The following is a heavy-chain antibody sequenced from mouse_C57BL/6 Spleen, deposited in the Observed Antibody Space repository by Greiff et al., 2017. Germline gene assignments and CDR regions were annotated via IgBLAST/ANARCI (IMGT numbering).Heavy chain of an antibody. CDR1: GFTFSSYG. J-gene: IGHJ2*01. V-gene: IGHV5-6*01. D-gene: IGHD2-5*01. CDR3: ARHAIVTYFFDY. Sequence: EVMLVESGGDLVKPGGSLKLSCAASGFTFSSYGMSWVRQTPDKRLEWVATISSGGSYTYYPDSVKGRFPISRDNAKNTLYLQMSSLKSEDTAMYYCARHAIVTYFFDYWGQGTTLTVSS. CDR2: ISSGGSYT.